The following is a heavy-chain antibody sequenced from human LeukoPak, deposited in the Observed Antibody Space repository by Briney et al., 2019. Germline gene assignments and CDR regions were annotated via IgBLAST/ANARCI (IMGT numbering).Heavy chain of an antibody. V-gene: IGHV1-69*06. J-gene: IGHJ6*03. CDR2: IIPIFGTA. D-gene: IGHD1-26*01. CDR1: GGTFSDYA. CDR3: ARQGGARQDYHMDV. Sequence: SVKVSCKASGGTFSDYAISWVRQAPGQGLEWMGRIIPIFGTANYAQNFRGRVTITADKSSSTAYMELSSLTSEDTAVYYCARQGGARQDYHMDVWGNGTTVTVSS.